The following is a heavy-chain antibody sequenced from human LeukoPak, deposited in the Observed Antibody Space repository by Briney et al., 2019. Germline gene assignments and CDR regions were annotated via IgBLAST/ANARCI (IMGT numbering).Heavy chain of an antibody. CDR3: ARADTSDILTGYSDY. V-gene: IGHV3-30*02. Sequence: GGSLRLSCAASGFTFSSYGMHWVRQAPGKGLEWVTFIRSDGSNKYYADSVKGRFTISRDNSKNTLYLQMNSLRAEDTAVYFCARADTSDILTGYSDYWGQGTLVTVSS. CDR2: IRSDGSNK. J-gene: IGHJ4*02. CDR1: GFTFSSYG. D-gene: IGHD3-9*01.